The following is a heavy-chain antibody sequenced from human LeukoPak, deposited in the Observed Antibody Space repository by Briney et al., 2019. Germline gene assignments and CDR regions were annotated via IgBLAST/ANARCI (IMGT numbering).Heavy chain of an antibody. Sequence: SVKVSCKASGGTFSSYAISWVRQAPGQGLEWMGGIIPLFGTANYAQKFQGRVTITTDESTSTASMELSSLRSEDTAVYYCARDAPVVPWELPTYFDYWGQGTLVTVSS. V-gene: IGHV1-69*05. J-gene: IGHJ4*02. CDR2: IIPLFGTA. D-gene: IGHD1-26*01. CDR1: GGTFSSYA. CDR3: ARDAPVVPWELPTYFDY.